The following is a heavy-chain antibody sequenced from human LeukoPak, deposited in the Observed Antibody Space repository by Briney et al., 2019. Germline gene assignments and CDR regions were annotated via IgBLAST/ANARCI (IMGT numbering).Heavy chain of an antibody. Sequence: GGSLRLSCAASGFTFRPYDMNWVRQAPGKGLEWVAAISGRGDNTYYVDSVKGRFTISRDNSRNTLYLHLNSLRAEDTAIHYCTRGRRGVSNDAFDIWGQGTVVTVSS. J-gene: IGHJ3*02. CDR1: GFTFRPYD. CDR2: ISGRGDNT. V-gene: IGHV3-23*01. D-gene: IGHD3-10*01. CDR3: TRGRRGVSNDAFDI.